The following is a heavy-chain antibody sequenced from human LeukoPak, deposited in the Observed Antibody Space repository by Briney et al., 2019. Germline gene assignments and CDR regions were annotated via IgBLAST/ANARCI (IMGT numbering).Heavy chain of an antibody. V-gene: IGHV3-11*01. J-gene: IGHJ4*02. CDR2: ISSSGSTI. CDR3: ARSVSPIHYFDY. CDR1: GFSLSAYW. Sequence: PGGSLRLSCAASGFSLSAYWMTWVRQAPGKGLEWVSYISSSGSTIYYADSVKGRFTISRDNAKNSLYLQMNSLRAEDTAVYYCARSVSPIHYFDYWGQGTLVTVSS.